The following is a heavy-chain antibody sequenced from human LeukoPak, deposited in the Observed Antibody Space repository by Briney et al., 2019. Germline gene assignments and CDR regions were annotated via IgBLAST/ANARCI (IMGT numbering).Heavy chain of an antibody. CDR1: GFTFRSYA. V-gene: IGHV3-23*01. J-gene: IGHJ4*02. Sequence: GGSLRLSCAASGFTFRSYAMSWVRQVPGKGLEWVSAISGSGGSTYYADSVKGRFTISRDNSKNTLYLQMNSLRAEDTAVYYCAKGHRYCSSTSCPKVDYYIDYWGQGTLVTVSS. D-gene: IGHD2-2*01. CDR3: AKGHRYCSSTSCPKVDYYIDY. CDR2: ISGSGGST.